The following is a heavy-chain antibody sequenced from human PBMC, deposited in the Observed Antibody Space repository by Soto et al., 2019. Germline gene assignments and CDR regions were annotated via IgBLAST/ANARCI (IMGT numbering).Heavy chain of an antibody. D-gene: IGHD5-18*01. CDR2: TYYRSKWFN. Sequence: QVQLQQSGPGLVKPSQTLSLTCAISGDSLSSDTAGWNWIRQSPSRGLEWLGRTYYRSKWFNDYADSVKSRIIINPDTSKNQFSLQLNSVTPQDTAVYYCARGLDSYIPTFDFWGQGTLVTVSS. CDR3: ARGLDSYIPTFDF. CDR1: GDSLSSDTAG. J-gene: IGHJ4*02. V-gene: IGHV6-1*01.